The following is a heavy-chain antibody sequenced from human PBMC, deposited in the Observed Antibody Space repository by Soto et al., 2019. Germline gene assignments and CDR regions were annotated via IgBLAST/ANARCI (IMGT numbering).Heavy chain of an antibody. CDR3: ARGWGTIFDY. V-gene: IGHV4-34*01. J-gene: IGHJ4*02. Sequence: QVQLQQWGAGLLKPSETLSLTCAVYGGSFSGYYWNWIRQPPGKGLEWIGEINHSGSTNYNPSLKSRVTMSVDTSKNQLSLKLSSVTAADTAVYYCARGWGTIFDYWGQGTLVTVSS. CDR2: INHSGST. CDR1: GGSFSGYY. D-gene: IGHD7-27*01.